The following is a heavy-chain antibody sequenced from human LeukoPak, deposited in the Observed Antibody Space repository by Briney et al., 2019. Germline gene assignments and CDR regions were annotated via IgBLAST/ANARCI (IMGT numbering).Heavy chain of an antibody. Sequence: GSLRLSCVASGFTVSSNYMSWVRQAPGKGLEWVSVIYSGGSTYYADSVKGRFTISRDNSKNTLYLQMNSLRAEDTAVYYCARAGSSGWTEYFQHWGQGTLVTVSS. CDR3: ARAGSSGWTEYFQH. CDR1: GFTVSSNY. CDR2: IYSGGST. J-gene: IGHJ1*01. V-gene: IGHV3-53*01. D-gene: IGHD6-19*01.